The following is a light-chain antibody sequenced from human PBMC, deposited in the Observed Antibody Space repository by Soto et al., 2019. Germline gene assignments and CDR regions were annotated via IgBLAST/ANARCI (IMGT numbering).Light chain of an antibody. CDR2: DAS. CDR1: QSVNSY. Sequence: EIVLTQSPATLSLSPGERATLSCRASQSVNSYLAWYQQKPGQAPRLLIYDASNRATRIPARFSGSGSGTDYTLTISSLEPEDFAVYYCQQRSNWPLTFGGGTKVEIK. V-gene: IGKV3-11*01. J-gene: IGKJ4*01. CDR3: QQRSNWPLT.